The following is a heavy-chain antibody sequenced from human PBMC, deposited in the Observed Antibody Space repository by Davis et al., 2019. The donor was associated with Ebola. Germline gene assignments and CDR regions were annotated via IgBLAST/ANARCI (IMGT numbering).Heavy chain of an antibody. J-gene: IGHJ5*02. CDR1: GFTFSGSA. CDR2: LWYDGSNK. Sequence: GESLKISCAASGFTFSGSAMHWVRQAPGKGLEWVAVLWYDGSNKYYADSVKGRFTISRDNSKNTLYLQMNSLRAEDTAVYYCARGGRRGYCSGGSCYLAGGFDPWGQGTLVTVSS. CDR3: ARGGRRGYCSGGSCYLAGGFDP. D-gene: IGHD2-15*01. V-gene: IGHV3-33*08.